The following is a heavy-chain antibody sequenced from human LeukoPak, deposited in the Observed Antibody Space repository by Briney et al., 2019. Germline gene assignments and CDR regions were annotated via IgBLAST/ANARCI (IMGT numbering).Heavy chain of an antibody. CDR1: GFTFDDYA. Sequence: PGRSLRLSCAASGFTFDDYAMHWVRQAPGKGLEWVSGISWNSGTIGYADSVKGRFTISRDNAKNSLYLQMNSLRVEDMALYYCAKDIGIRRVWDAFDIWGQGTMVTVSS. D-gene: IGHD3-16*01. CDR2: ISWNSGTI. J-gene: IGHJ3*02. V-gene: IGHV3-9*03. CDR3: AKDIGIRRVWDAFDI.